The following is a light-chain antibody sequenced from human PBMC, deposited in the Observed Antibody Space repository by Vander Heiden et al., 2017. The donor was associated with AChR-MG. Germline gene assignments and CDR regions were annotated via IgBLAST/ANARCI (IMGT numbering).Light chain of an antibody. CDR2: GAS. V-gene: IGKV3-15*01. CDR1: QSVSSN. Sequence: EIVMTQSPATLSVSPGERATLSCRASQSVSSNLAWYQQKPGQAPRLLIYGASTSATGIPARFSGSGSGTEFTLTISSLQSEDFAVYYCQQDNNWPYTFGQGTKLEIK. CDR3: QQDNNWPYT. J-gene: IGKJ2*01.